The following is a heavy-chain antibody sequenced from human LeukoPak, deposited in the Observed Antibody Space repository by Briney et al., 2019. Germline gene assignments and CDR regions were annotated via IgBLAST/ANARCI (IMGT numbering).Heavy chain of an antibody. CDR2: ISSNGGST. J-gene: IGHJ6*02. Sequence: GGSLRLSCAVSGFTFSSYAMHWVRQAPGKGLEYVSAISSNGGSTYYANSVKGRFTISRDNSKNTLYLQMGSLRAEDMAVYYCARFSDLTGYSMDVWGQGTTVTVSS. CDR3: ARFSDLTGYSMDV. V-gene: IGHV3-64*01. D-gene: IGHD3-9*01. CDR1: GFTFSSYA.